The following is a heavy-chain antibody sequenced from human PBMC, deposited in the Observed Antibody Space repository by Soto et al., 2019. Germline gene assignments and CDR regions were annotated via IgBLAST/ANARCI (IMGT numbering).Heavy chain of an antibody. V-gene: IGHV1-18*01. D-gene: IGHD6-6*01. J-gene: IGHJ5*02. CDR3: AKDLTRQLAYWLDP. Sequence: ASVKVSCKTSGYTFSNYGITWVRQAPGQPLEWLGWISLYSDGTNYAQKFQGRVSMTTDTSTTTAYMELRSLRSDDTAVYYCAKDLTRQLAYWLDPWGQGTQVTGSS. CDR2: ISLYSDGT. CDR1: GYTFSNYG.